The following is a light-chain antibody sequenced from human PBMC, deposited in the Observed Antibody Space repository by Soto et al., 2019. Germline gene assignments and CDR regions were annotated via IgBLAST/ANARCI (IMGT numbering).Light chain of an antibody. Sequence: EIVLTQSPGTLSLSPGERATLSCRDSQSVSSSYLAWYQQKPGQAPRLLIYGASSRATGIPDRFSGSGSGTDFTLTISRLEPEDFAVYYCQQYGSSPPGLTFGGGTKVDIK. CDR1: QSVSSSY. V-gene: IGKV3-20*01. CDR2: GAS. J-gene: IGKJ4*01. CDR3: QQYGSSPPGLT.